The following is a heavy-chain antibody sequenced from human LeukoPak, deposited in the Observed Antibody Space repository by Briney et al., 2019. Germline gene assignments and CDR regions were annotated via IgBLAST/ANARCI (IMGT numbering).Heavy chain of an antibody. D-gene: IGHD3-3*01. CDR2: IYTSGST. V-gene: IGHV4-61*02. J-gene: IGHJ4*02. Sequence: SETLSLTCTVSGGSISSGSYYCSWIRQPAGKVLEWIGRIYTSGSTNYNPSLKSRVTISVDTSKNQFSLKLSSVTAADTAVYYCAGYDFWSGLDYWGQGTLVTVSS. CDR1: GGSISSGSYY. CDR3: AGYDFWSGLDY.